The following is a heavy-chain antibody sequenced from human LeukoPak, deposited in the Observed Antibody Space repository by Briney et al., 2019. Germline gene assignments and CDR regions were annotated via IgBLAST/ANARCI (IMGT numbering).Heavy chain of an antibody. Sequence: GGSLRLSCAASGFTFSSYSMNWVRQAPGKGLEWVSSISSNSSYIYYADSVKGRFTISRDNAKNSLYLQMNSLRAEDTAVYYCARGSRRGGGDCWGQGTLVTVSS. CDR3: ARGSRRGGGDC. V-gene: IGHV3-21*01. CDR1: GFTFSSYS. D-gene: IGHD2-15*01. J-gene: IGHJ4*02. CDR2: ISSNSSYI.